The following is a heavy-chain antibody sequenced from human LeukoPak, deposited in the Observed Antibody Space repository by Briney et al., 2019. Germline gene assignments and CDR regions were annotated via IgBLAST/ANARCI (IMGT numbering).Heavy chain of an antibody. V-gene: IGHV1-69*05. Sequence: SVKVSFKASGGTFSSYAISWVRQAPGQGLEWMGGIIPIFGTTNYAQKFQGRVTITTDESTSTAYLELSSLRSEDTDVYYCARGDLGYYDSSGYYGHWGQGTLVTVSS. CDR2: IIPIFGTT. CDR3: ARGDLGYYDSSGYYGH. D-gene: IGHD3-22*01. CDR1: GGTFSSYA. J-gene: IGHJ4*02.